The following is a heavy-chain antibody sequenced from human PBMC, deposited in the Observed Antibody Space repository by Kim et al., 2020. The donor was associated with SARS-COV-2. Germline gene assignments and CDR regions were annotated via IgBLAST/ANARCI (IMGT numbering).Heavy chain of an antibody. D-gene: IGHD3-3*01. J-gene: IGHJ4*02. V-gene: IGHV1-3*01. Sequence: ASVKVSCKASGYTFSNYAMHWVRQAPGQRLEWMGWINAGSGNTEYSQKFQGRLIITRDTSASPAYMELSSLRSEDTAVYYCARGGAVLRFLEWFSSYFDYWGQGTLVTVSS. CDR2: INAGSGNT. CDR3: ARGGAVLRFLEWFSSYFDY. CDR1: GYTFSNYA.